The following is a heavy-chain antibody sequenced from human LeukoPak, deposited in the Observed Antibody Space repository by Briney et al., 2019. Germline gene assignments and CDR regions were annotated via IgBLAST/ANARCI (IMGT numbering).Heavy chain of an antibody. D-gene: IGHD3-9*01. CDR1: GFTFSSYW. CDR3: ARDLANYDILTGYRRGFDY. Sequence: PGGSLRLSCAASGFTFSSYWMHWVRQAPGKGLVWVSRINSDGSSTRYADSVKGRFTISRDNAKNSLYLQMNSLRAEDTAVYYCARDLANYDILTGYRRGFDYWGQGTLVTVSS. V-gene: IGHV3-74*01. CDR2: INSDGSST. J-gene: IGHJ4*02.